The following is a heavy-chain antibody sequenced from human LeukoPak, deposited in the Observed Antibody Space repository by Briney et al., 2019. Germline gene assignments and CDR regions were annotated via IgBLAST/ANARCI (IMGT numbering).Heavy chain of an antibody. D-gene: IGHD3-10*01. J-gene: IGHJ4*02. CDR3: ARRGMDGSGSYYTFDY. CDR2: INPNSGGT. V-gene: IGHV1-2*02. CDR1: GYTFTGYY. Sequence: ASVKVSCKASGYTFTGYYMHWVRQAPGQGLEWMGWINPNSGGTNYAQKFQGRVTMTRGTSISTAYMELSRLRSDDTAVYYCARRGMDGSGSYYTFDYWGQGTLVTVSS.